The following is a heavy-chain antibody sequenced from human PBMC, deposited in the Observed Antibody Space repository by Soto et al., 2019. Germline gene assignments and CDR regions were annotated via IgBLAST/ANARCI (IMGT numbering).Heavy chain of an antibody. CDR3: ARHSGVVINFDY. Sequence: PSETLSLTCTVSGGSISSSSYYWGWIRQPPGKGLEWIGSIYYSGSTYYNPSLKSRVTISVDTSKNQFSLKLSSVTAADTALYYCARHSGVVINFDYWGQGTLVTVSS. CDR1: GGSISSSSYY. CDR2: IYYSGST. J-gene: IGHJ4*02. D-gene: IGHD3-3*01. V-gene: IGHV4-39*01.